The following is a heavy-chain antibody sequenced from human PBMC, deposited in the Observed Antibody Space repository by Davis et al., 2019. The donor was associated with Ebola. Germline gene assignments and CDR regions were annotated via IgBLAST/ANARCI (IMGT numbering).Heavy chain of an antibody. J-gene: IGHJ4*02. CDR2: ISGSGGST. D-gene: IGHD5-12*01. Sequence: GESLKIPCAASGFTFSTYGMHRVRQAPGKGLECVSAISGSGGSTYYADSVKGRFTISRDNSKNTLYLQMNSLRAEDTAVYYCASSKGEYSPFDYWGQGTLVTVSS. CDR1: GFTFSTYG. CDR3: ASSKGEYSPFDY. V-gene: IGHV3-23*01.